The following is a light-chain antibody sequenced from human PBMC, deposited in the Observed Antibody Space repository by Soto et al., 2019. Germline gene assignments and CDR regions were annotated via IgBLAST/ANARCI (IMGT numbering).Light chain of an antibody. CDR1: SSDIGAYNY. Sequence: QSALTQPPSASGSPGQSVAISCTGTSSDIGAYNYVSWYQQHPGKAPKLMLYEVNKRPSGVPDRFSGSKSGNTASLTVSGLQAEDEADYYCSSYAGSNNFEVFGGGTKVTVL. CDR2: EVN. V-gene: IGLV2-8*01. CDR3: SSYAGSNNFEV. J-gene: IGLJ2*01.